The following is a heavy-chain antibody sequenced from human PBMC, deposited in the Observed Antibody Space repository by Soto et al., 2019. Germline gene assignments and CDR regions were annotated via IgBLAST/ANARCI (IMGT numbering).Heavy chain of an antibody. J-gene: IGHJ4*02. CDR2: IYYSGRS. Sequence: SETLSLTCTVSGGSITSSSYYWGWIRQPPGKGLEWIGGIYYSGRSYYNPPLKSRVTMSVDTSKNQFSLTLNSVTAADAAVYYCAGQRTTVVTQAYFDHWGQGTLVTVSS. D-gene: IGHD4-17*01. CDR1: GGSITSSSYY. V-gene: IGHV4-39*01. CDR3: AGQRTTVVTQAYFDH.